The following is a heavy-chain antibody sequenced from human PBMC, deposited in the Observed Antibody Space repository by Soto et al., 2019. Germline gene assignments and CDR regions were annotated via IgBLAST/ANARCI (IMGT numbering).Heavy chain of an antibody. CDR2: IKSKTDGGTT. J-gene: IGHJ6*02. CDR3: TANSRLYYYYGMDV. Sequence: PGGSLRLSCAASGFTFSNAWMNWVRQAPGKGLEWVGRIKSKTDGGTTDYAAPVKGRFTISRDDSKNTLYLQMNSLKTEDTAVYYCTANSRLYYYYGMDVWGQGTTVTAP. CDR1: GFTFSNAW. D-gene: IGHD6-13*01. V-gene: IGHV3-15*07.